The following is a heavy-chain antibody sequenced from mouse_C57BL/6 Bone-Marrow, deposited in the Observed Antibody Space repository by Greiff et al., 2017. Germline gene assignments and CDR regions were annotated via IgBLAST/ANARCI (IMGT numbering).Heavy chain of an antibody. CDR1: GFNIKDDY. V-gene: IGHV14-4*01. Sequence: VQLQQSGAELVRPGASVKLSCTASGFNIKDDYIHWVKQRPEQGLEWIGWIDPEIGDTEYASKFQGKATITSDTSSNTPYLQLSSLTSEDTAVYYCSSFDGNYFDFWGQGTPLTVAS. CDR2: IDPEIGDT. D-gene: IGHD2-3*01. J-gene: IGHJ2*01. CDR3: SSFDGNYFDF.